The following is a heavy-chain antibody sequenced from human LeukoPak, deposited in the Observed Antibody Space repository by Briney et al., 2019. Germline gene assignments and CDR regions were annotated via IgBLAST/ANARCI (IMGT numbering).Heavy chain of an antibody. V-gene: IGHV4-4*07. CDR2: IYTSGST. D-gene: IGHD6-6*01. Sequence: KPSETLSLTCTVSGDSISSYYWSWLRQPAGKGLEWIGHIYTSGSTNYNPSLKSRVTMSVVTSKNQFSLKLSSVTAADTAVYYCARERYSSSSPFDYWGQGTLVTVSS. CDR1: GDSISSYY. CDR3: ARERYSSSSPFDY. J-gene: IGHJ4*02.